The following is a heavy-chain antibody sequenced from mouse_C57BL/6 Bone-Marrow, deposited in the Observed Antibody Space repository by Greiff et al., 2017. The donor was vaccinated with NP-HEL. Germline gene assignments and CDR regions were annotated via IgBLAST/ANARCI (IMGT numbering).Heavy chain of an antibody. CDR3: ARDGSSHFDV. D-gene: IGHD1-1*01. Sequence: QVQLQQSGAELVRPGTSVKVSCKASGYAFTNYLIEWVKQRPGQGLEWIGVINPGSGGTNYNEKFKGKATLTAEKSSSTAYMQLSSLTSEDSAVYFCARDGSSHFDVWGTGTTVTVSS. V-gene: IGHV1-54*01. CDR2: INPGSGGT. J-gene: IGHJ1*03. CDR1: GYAFTNYL.